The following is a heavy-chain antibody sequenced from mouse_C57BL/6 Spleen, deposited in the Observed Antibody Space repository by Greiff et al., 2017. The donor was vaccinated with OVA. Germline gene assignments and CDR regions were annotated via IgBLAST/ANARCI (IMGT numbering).Heavy chain of an antibody. Sequence: QVQLKESGPELVKPGASVKISCKASGYAFSSSWMNWVKQRPGKGLEWIGRIYPGDGDTNYNGKFKGKATLTADKSSSTAYMQLSSLTSEDSAVYFCARDSSGPFDYWGQGTTLTVSS. CDR1: GYAFSSSW. CDR3: ARDSSGPFDY. D-gene: IGHD3-2*02. CDR2: IYPGDGDT. J-gene: IGHJ2*01. V-gene: IGHV1-82*01.